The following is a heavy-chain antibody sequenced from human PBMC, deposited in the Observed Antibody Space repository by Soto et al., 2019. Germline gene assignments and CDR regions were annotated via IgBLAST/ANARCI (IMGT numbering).Heavy chain of an antibody. J-gene: IGHJ6*02. CDR3: ARRRRALFAAPTTDYYGMDV. D-gene: IGHD1-26*01. V-gene: IGHV3-13*01. CDR2: ICTAGDT. Sequence: EVQLVESGGGLVQPGGSLRLSCAASGFTFSRYDMHWVRQATGKGLEWVSAICTAGDTYYPGSVKGRFTISRENAKNSLYLQMNSLRAEDTAVYYCARRRRALFAAPTTDYYGMDVRGQGTTVTVSS. CDR1: GFTFSRYD.